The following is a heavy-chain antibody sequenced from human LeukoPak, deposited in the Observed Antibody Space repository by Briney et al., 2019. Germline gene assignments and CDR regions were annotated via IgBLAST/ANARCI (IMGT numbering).Heavy chain of an antibody. V-gene: IGHV4-59*01. Sequence: LETLSLTCTVSGGSISSYYWSWIRQPPGKGLEWIGYIYYSGSTNYNPSLKSRVTISVDTSKNQFSLKLSSVTAADTAVYYCARAKGSDYVWGSFSEYFDYWGQGTLVTVSS. CDR2: IYYSGST. CDR3: ARAKGSDYVWGSFSEYFDY. CDR1: GGSISSYY. J-gene: IGHJ4*02. D-gene: IGHD3-16*01.